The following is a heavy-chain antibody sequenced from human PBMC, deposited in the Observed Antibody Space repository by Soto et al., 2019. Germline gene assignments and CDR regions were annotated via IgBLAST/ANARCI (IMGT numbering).Heavy chain of an antibody. D-gene: IGHD6-13*01. J-gene: IGHJ6*02. CDR1: GYTFSGYS. CDR2: ISAYNGNT. CDR3: ARVKAAAGKGNYYYYGMDV. Sequence: ASVKVSCKASGYTFSGYSITWVRQAPGQGLEWMGRISAYNGNTNYAQKLQGRVTMTTDTSTSTAYMELRSLRSDDTAVYYCARVKAAAGKGNYYYYGMDVWGQGTTVTVSS. V-gene: IGHV1-18*04.